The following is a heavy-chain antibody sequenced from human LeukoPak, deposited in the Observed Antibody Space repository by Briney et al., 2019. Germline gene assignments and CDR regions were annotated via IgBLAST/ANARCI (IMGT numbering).Heavy chain of an antibody. D-gene: IGHD2-2*01. CDR1: GFTFSDYS. CDR2: ISSSSSYM. CDR3: AKGPMVVVVPAAPYYMDV. Sequence: SGGSLRLSCAASGFTFSDYSMNWVRQAPGKGLEWVSSISSSSSYMKYAESVRGRFTISRDNSKNTLYLQMNSLRAEDTAVYYCAKGPMVVVVPAAPYYMDVWGKGTTVTVSS. V-gene: IGHV3-21*04. J-gene: IGHJ6*03.